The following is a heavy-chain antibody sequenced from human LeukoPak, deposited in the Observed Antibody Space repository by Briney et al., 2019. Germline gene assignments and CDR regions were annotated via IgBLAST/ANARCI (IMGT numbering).Heavy chain of an antibody. CDR2: IIPTFGTA. Sequence: ASVKVSCKASGGTFSSYAISWVRQAPGQGLEWMGGIIPTFGTANYAQKFQGRVTITADESTSTAYMELSSLRSEDTAVYYCARGEWLRPGPVYYYYYMDVWGKGTTVTISS. J-gene: IGHJ6*03. D-gene: IGHD5-12*01. CDR1: GGTFSSYA. V-gene: IGHV1-69*13. CDR3: ARGEWLRPGPVYYYYYMDV.